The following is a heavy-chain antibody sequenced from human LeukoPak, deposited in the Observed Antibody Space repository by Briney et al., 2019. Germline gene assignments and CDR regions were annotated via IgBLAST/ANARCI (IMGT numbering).Heavy chain of an antibody. Sequence: ASVKVSCKVSGYTLTESSMHWVRQAPGKGLEWMGGFDPEDGETIYAQKFQGRVTMTEDTSTDTAYMELSSLRSEDTAVYYCATELLGNLAFDIWGQGTMVTVSS. CDR1: GYTLTESS. D-gene: IGHD7-27*01. V-gene: IGHV1-24*01. CDR3: ATELLGNLAFDI. CDR2: FDPEDGET. J-gene: IGHJ3*02.